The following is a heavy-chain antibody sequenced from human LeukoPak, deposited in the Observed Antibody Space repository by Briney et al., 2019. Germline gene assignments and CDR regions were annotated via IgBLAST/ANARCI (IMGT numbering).Heavy chain of an antibody. CDR1: GGTFSSYA. D-gene: IGHD3-10*01. CDR3: ARAGAAYYYGSGSYYKGFDY. J-gene: IGHJ4*02. Sequence: GASVKVSCKASGGTFSSYAISWVRQAPGQGLEWMGRIIPIFGTANYAQKFQGRVTITADKSTSTACMELSSLRSEDTAVYYCARAGAAYYYGSGSYYKGFDYWGQGTLVTVSS. CDR2: IIPIFGTA. V-gene: IGHV1-69*06.